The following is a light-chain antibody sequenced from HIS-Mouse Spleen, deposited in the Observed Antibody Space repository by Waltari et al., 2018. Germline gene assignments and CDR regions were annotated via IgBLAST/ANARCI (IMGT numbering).Light chain of an antibody. J-gene: IGLJ2*01. Sequence: SYVLTQPPSVSVAPGKTARITRGGNNIGSKSVHWYQQKPGQAPVLVVYADSDRPSGIPERFSGSNSGNTATLTISRVEAGDEADYYCQVWDSSSDHVVCGGGTKLTVL. CDR1: NIGSKS. CDR2: ADS. V-gene: IGLV3-21*03. CDR3: QVWDSSSDHVV.